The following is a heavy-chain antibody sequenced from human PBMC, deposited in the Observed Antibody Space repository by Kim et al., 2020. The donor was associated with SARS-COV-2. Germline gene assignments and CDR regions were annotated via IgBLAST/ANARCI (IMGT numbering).Heavy chain of an antibody. J-gene: IGHJ3*01. V-gene: IGHV3-23*01. CDR1: GFTFSNYA. Sequence: GGSLRLSCAASGFTFSNYAMNWVRQAPGQGLEWVSSIRGGGANPNYADSVKGRFTISRDNSKNTLYLQMNCLTGDDTAVYYCAKCLYSYGFDAFDFWGLG. CDR3: AKCLYSYGFDAFDF. CDR2: IRGGGANP. D-gene: IGHD5-18*01.